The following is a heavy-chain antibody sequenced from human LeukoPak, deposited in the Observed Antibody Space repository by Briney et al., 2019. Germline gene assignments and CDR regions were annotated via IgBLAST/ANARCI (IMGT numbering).Heavy chain of an antibody. CDR3: ARSITYYYDSSGYWFDY. CDR2: IYYSGST. J-gene: IGHJ4*02. V-gene: IGHV4-59*08. CDR1: GGSISIYY. Sequence: SETLSLTCTVSGGSISIYYWSWIRQPPGKGLEWIGYIYYSGSTNYNPSLKSRVTISVDTSKNQFSLKLSSVTAADTAVYYCARSITYYYDSSGYWFDYWGQGTLVTVSS. D-gene: IGHD3-22*01.